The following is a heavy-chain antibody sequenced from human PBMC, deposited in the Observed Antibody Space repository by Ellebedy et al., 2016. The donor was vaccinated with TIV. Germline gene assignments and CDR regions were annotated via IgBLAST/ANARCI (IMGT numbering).Heavy chain of an antibody. V-gene: IGHV3-23*01. Sequence: GESLKISCAASGFTFSNYAMSWVRQAPGKGLEWVSGISGSGGSTYYAESVKGRFTISRDNSKNTLYLQMNRLRAEDTAVYYCAKVRSYCGSTTCLTPHGLDVWGQGTTVTVSS. CDR2: ISGSGGST. CDR1: GFTFSNYA. D-gene: IGHD2-2*01. CDR3: AKVRSYCGSTTCLTPHGLDV. J-gene: IGHJ6*02.